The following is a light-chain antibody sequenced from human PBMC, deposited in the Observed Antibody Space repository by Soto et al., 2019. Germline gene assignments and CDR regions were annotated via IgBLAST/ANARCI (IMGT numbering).Light chain of an antibody. J-gene: IGLJ1*01. Sequence: QSVLTQPASVSGSPGPSITISCTGTSSDVGGYNYVSWYQQHPGKAPKLMIYDVSNRPSGVSNRFSGFKSGNTASLTISGLHAEYEADYYCSSYTTSSTYVFGTGTKVTVL. CDR1: SSDVGGYNY. CDR2: DVS. CDR3: SSYTTSSTYV. V-gene: IGLV2-14*03.